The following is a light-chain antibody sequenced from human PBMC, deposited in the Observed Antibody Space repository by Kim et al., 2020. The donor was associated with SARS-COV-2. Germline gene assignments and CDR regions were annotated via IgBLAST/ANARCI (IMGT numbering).Light chain of an antibody. CDR2: RAS. CDR1: QSISTL. Sequence: ASVGDRVTITCRASQSISTLLAWYQQKPGKAPKLLICRASSLETGVPSRFSGSGSGTEFTLTISSLQPDDSATYYCQHYNSYPWTFGQGTKVDIK. CDR3: QHYNSYPWT. J-gene: IGKJ1*01. V-gene: IGKV1-5*03.